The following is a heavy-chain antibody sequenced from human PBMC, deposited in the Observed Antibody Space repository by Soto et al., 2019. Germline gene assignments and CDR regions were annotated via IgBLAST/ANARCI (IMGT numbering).Heavy chain of an antibody. J-gene: IGHJ3*02. CDR3: ATDSYFDTSARIGAFDI. Sequence: DVQLVESGGGLVKPGGSLRLSCAASGFTFSRYSMTWVRQTPGKGLEWVSSITTSSDVYYADSLKGRFTISRDNAKNSLYLQMNSLRAEDTAVYYCATDSYFDTSARIGAFDIWGQGTMVTVSS. CDR2: ITTSSDV. V-gene: IGHV3-21*01. CDR1: GFTFSRYS. D-gene: IGHD3-22*01.